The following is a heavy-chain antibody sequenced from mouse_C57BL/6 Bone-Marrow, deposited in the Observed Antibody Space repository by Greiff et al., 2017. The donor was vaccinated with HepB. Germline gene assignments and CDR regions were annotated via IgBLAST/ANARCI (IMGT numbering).Heavy chain of an antibody. D-gene: IGHD2-3*01. CDR1: GYKFTDYY. CDR2: INPNNGGT. J-gene: IGHJ3*01. V-gene: IGHV1-26*01. Sequence: VQLQQSGPELVKPGASVKISCKASGYKFTDYYMNWVKQSHGKSLEWIGDINPNNGGTSYNQKFKGKATLTVDKSSSTAYMELRSLTSEDSAVYYCASYEGYQGFAYWGQGTLVTVSA. CDR3: ASYEGYQGFAY.